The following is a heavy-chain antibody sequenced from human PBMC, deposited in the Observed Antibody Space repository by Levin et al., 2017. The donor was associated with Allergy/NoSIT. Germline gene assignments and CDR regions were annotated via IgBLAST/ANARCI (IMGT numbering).Heavy chain of an antibody. CDR3: TTETHGEYYYGSGSPRTFDY. V-gene: IGHV3-15*01. Sequence: GESLKISCAASGFTFSNAWMSWVRQAPGKGLEWVGRIKSKTDGGTTDYAAPVKGRFTVSRDDSKNTLYLQMNSLKTEDTAVYYCTTETHGEYYYGSGSPRTFDYWGQGTLVTVSS. J-gene: IGHJ4*02. D-gene: IGHD3-10*01. CDR1: GFTFSNAW. CDR2: IKSKTDGGTT.